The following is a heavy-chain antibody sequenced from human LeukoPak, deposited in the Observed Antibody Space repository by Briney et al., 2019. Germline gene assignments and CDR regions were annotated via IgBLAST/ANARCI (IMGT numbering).Heavy chain of an antibody. Sequence: GGSLRLSCAASGFTFSSYAMHWVRQAPGKGLEWVAVISYDGSNKYYADSVKGRFTISRDNSKNTLYLQMNSLRAEDTAVYYCVRTSGITMVRGVLVADAFDIWGQGTMVTVSS. CDR1: GFTFSSYA. CDR3: VRTSGITMVRGVLVADAFDI. D-gene: IGHD3-10*01. CDR2: ISYDGSNK. V-gene: IGHV3-30-3*01. J-gene: IGHJ3*02.